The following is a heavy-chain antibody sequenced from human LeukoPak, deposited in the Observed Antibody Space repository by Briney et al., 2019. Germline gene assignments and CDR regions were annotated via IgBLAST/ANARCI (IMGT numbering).Heavy chain of an antibody. CDR3: ARLHVDTAMASVFSEYYFDY. CDR1: GGSISSYY. Sequence: PSETLSLTRTVSGGSISSYYWSWIRQPPGKGLEWIGYIYYSGSTNYNPSLKSRVTISVDTSKNQFSLKLSSVTAADTAVYYCARLHVDTAMASVFSEYYFDYWGQGTLVTVSS. CDR2: IYYSGST. D-gene: IGHD5-18*01. J-gene: IGHJ4*02. V-gene: IGHV4-59*01.